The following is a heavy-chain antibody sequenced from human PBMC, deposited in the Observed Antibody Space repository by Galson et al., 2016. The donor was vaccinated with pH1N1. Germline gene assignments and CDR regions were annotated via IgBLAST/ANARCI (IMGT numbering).Heavy chain of an antibody. CDR3: ARGQFAELFNYFDY. Sequence: TLSLTCTVSGGSISSGGYYWSWIRQHPGKGLEWIGYIYYSGSTYYNQSLKSRVTISVDTSKNQFSLKLSSVTAADTAVYYCARGQFAELFNYFDYWGQGTLVTVSS. V-gene: IGHV4-31*03. CDR2: IYYSGST. CDR1: GGSISSGGYY. J-gene: IGHJ4*02. D-gene: IGHD3-10*01.